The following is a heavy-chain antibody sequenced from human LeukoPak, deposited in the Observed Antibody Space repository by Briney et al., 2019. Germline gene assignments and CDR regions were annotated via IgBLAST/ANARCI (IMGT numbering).Heavy chain of an antibody. V-gene: IGHV1-18*01. D-gene: IGHD2-15*01. CDR2: ISAYNGNT. Sequence: ASVKVSCKASGFTFTSYGFSWVRQAPGQGLEWMGWISAYNGNTNYAQKLQGRVTMTTDTSTSTAYMELRSLRSDDTAVYYCARDLGWVVVVAATYYYYYMDVWGKGTTVTVSS. CDR3: ARDLGWVVVVAATYYYYYMDV. CDR1: GFTFTSYG. J-gene: IGHJ6*03.